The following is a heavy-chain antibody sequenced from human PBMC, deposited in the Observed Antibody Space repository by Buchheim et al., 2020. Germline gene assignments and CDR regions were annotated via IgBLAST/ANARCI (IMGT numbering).Heavy chain of an antibody. D-gene: IGHD3-22*01. V-gene: IGHV3-48*02. CDR1: GFTFSSNG. CDR3: ARDPSYYDSSPVY. Sequence: EVQLVESGGGLVQPGGSLRLSCAASGFTFSSNGMNWVRQAPGKGLEWVSYISSSSTIYYADSVKGRFTISRDNAKNSLYLQMNSLRDEDTAVYYCARDPSYYDSSPVYWGQGTL. J-gene: IGHJ4*02. CDR2: ISSSSTI.